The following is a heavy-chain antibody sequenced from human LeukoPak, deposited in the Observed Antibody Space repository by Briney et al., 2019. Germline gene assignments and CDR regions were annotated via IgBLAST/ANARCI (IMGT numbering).Heavy chain of an antibody. CDR1: GFTFSIYA. CDR3: ARDDSRDTVVTAILYYYYYGMDV. V-gene: IGHV3-30-3*01. CDR2: ISYDGSNK. J-gene: IGHJ6*02. Sequence: PGGSLRLSCAASGFTFSIYAMHWVRQAPGKGLEWVAVISYDGSNKYYADSVKGRFTISRDNSKNTLYLQMNSLRAEDTAVYYCARDDSRDTVVTAILYYYYYGMDVWGQGTTVTVSS. D-gene: IGHD2-21*02.